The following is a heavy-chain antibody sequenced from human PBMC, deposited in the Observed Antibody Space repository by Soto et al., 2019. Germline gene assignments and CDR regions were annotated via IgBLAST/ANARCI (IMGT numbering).Heavy chain of an antibody. CDR1: GGSISSYY. D-gene: IGHD2-2*01. J-gene: IGHJ5*02. V-gene: IGHV4-59*08. Sequence: PSETLSLTCSVSGGSISSYYWSWIRQPPGKGLEWIGYIYYSGSTNYNPSLKSRVTISVDTSKNQFSLKLNSVTAADTAVYFCARREVRGYCSSTSCYVNWFDPWGQGTLVTVSS. CDR3: ARREVRGYCSSTSCYVNWFDP. CDR2: IYYSGST.